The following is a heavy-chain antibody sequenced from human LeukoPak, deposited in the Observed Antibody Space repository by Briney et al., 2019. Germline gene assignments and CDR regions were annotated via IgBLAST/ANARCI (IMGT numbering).Heavy chain of an antibody. J-gene: IGHJ6*02. Sequence: PGGSLRLSCAASGFTLSNYGMHWVRQAPGEALMWVSRIKSDGSSTTYADSVKGRFTISRDNAKNTLYLQMNSLRAEDTAVYYCSRDSLSSCGGDCYSGLDVWGQGTTVTVSS. CDR1: GFTLSNYG. CDR2: IKSDGSST. V-gene: IGHV3-74*01. D-gene: IGHD2-21*02. CDR3: SRDSLSSCGGDCYSGLDV.